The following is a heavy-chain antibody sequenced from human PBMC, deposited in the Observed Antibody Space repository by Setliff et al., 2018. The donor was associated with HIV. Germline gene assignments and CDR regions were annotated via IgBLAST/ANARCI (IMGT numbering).Heavy chain of an antibody. CDR1: GFTFSSYA. Sequence: LRLSCASSGFTFSSYAMTWVRQAPGKGLECVAVISGSGGDTYYADSVKGRFVISREKSKSTLYLQMNSLRAEDTAVYYCAKRTAAYTSGSWLHYWGQGTLGTVSS. D-gene: IGHD3-10*01. CDR3: AKRTAAYTSGSWLHY. J-gene: IGHJ4*02. V-gene: IGHV3-23*01. CDR2: ISGSGGDT.